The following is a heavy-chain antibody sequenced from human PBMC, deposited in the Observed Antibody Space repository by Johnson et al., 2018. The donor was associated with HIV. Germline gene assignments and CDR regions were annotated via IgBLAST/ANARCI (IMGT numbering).Heavy chain of an antibody. D-gene: IGHD1-26*01. V-gene: IGHV3-11*04. CDR2: ISNSGETV. CDR3: ARVGADAFDI. CDR1: GFVFSDSH. J-gene: IGHJ3*02. Sequence: QVQLVESGGDLVKPGGSLRVSCLASGFVFSDSHMSWIRQAPGKGLEWVSYISNSGETVFYADSVTGRFTISRDNSKNTMYLQMNSLRAEDKAVYYCARVGADAFDIWGQGTMVTVSS.